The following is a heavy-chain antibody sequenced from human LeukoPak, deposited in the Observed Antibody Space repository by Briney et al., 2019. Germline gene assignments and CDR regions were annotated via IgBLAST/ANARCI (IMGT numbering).Heavy chain of an antibody. V-gene: IGHV4-34*01. D-gene: IGHD3-9*01. CDR3: ARHFDWLLGPYYFDY. J-gene: IGHJ4*02. CDR1: GGSFSGYY. Sequence: SETLSLTCAVYGGSFSGYYWSWIRQPPGKGLEWIGEINHSGSTYYNPSLKSRVTISVDTSKNQFSLKLSSVTAADTAVYYCARHFDWLLGPYYFDYWGQGTLVTVSS. CDR2: INHSGST.